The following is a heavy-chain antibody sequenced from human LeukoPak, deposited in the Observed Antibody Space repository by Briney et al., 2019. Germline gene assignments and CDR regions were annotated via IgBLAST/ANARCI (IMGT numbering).Heavy chain of an antibody. D-gene: IGHD3-3*01. J-gene: IGHJ5*02. Sequence: ASVKVSCKASGYTFTSYDINWVRQATGQGLEWMGWMNPNSGNTGYAQKFQGRVTITRNTSISTAYMELSSLRSEDTAVYYCARVRYYDFWSDNWFDPWGQGTLVTVSS. CDR1: GYTFTSYD. V-gene: IGHV1-8*03. CDR3: ARVRYYDFWSDNWFDP. CDR2: MNPNSGNT.